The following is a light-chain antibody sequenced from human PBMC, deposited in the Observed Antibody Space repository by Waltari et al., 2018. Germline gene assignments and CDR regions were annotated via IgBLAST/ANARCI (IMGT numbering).Light chain of an antibody. CDR2: DAS. V-gene: IGKV3-11*01. CDR3: QQRYYWPPWT. CDR1: QTVNTY. J-gene: IGKJ1*01. Sequence: EIVLTQSPATLSLSPGERATLSCRASQTVNTYLAWYQQKPGQAPRLLISDASNGVPSIPARFSGSGSGTDFPLTISSLEPEDVAVYYCQQRYYWPPWTFGQGTKVELK.